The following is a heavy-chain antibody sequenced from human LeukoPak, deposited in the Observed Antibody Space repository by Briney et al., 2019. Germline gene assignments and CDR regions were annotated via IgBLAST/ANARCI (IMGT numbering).Heavy chain of an antibody. D-gene: IGHD3-22*01. CDR1: GFTFSSYS. V-gene: IGHV3-21*01. CDR3: AREHSGGGNYYDSSGYYRSFDY. J-gene: IGHJ4*02. CDR2: ISSSRSYI. Sequence: PGGSLRLSCAPSGFTFSSYSMNWVRQAPGKGLEWVSYISSSRSYIYYADSEKGRFTISRDNAKNSLYLQMSSLRVEDTAVYYCAREHSGGGNYYDSSGYYRSFDYWGQGTPVTVSS.